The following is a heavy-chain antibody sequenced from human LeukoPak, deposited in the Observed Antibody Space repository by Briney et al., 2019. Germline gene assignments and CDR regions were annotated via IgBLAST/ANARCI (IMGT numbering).Heavy chain of an antibody. CDR1: GFTFDDYA. V-gene: IGHV3-9*01. CDR2: INWNSGSI. D-gene: IGHD4/OR15-4a*01. CDR3: ANWANALDY. J-gene: IGHJ4*02. Sequence: GGSLRLSCAASGFTFDDYAMHWVRQAPGKGLEWVSGINWNSGSIGYADSVKGRFTISRDNAMNSLYLQMNSLRAEDTAVYYCANWANALDYWGQGTLVTVSS.